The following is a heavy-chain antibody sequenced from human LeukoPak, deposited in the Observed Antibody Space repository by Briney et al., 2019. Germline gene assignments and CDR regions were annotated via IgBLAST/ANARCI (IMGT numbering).Heavy chain of an antibody. CDR1: GGSIRSSSYY. CDR2: IYYSGST. Sequence: PSETLSLTCTVSGGSIRSSSYYWGWIRQPPGKGLEWIRSIYYSGSTYYNPSLKSRVTISVDTSKNQFSLKLSSVTAADTAVYYCSFDYDILTGYVYGMDVWGQGTTVTVSS. D-gene: IGHD3-9*01. J-gene: IGHJ6*02. V-gene: IGHV4-39*01. CDR3: SFDYDILTGYVYGMDV.